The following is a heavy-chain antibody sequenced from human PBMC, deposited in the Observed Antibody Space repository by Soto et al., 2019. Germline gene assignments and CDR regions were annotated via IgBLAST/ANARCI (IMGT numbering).Heavy chain of an antibody. Sequence: PGGSLRLSCAASGFTFSSYGMHWVRQAPGKGLEWVAVISYDGSNKYYADSVKGRFTISRDNSKNTLYLQMNSLRAEDTAVYYCAKGLSGSYSPPWFDPWGQGTLVTVSS. V-gene: IGHV3-30*18. CDR1: GFTFSSYG. J-gene: IGHJ5*02. CDR2: ISYDGSNK. CDR3: AKGLSGSYSPPWFDP. D-gene: IGHD1-26*01.